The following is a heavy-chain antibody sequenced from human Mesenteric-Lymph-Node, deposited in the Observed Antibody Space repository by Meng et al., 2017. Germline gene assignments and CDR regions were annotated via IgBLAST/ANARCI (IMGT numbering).Heavy chain of an antibody. V-gene: IGHV4-31*01. CDR3: ARYGDNNWFDP. D-gene: IGHD4-17*01. Sequence: TLSLTCTVSGGSISSGGYYWSWIRQHPGQGLEWIGYIYYSGSTYYNPSLKSLVTISVDTSKNQFSLKLSSVTAADTAVYYCARYGDNNWFDPWGQGTLVTVSS. CDR2: IYYSGST. CDR1: GGSISSGGYY. J-gene: IGHJ5*02.